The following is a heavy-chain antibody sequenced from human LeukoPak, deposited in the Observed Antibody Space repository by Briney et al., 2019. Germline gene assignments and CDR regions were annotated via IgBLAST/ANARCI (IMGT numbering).Heavy chain of an antibody. CDR1: GFTFSNYV. V-gene: IGHV3-23*01. D-gene: IGHD5-18*01. J-gene: IGHJ5*02. CDR3: AKGGYSYGHNWFDP. Sequence: PGGSLRLSCAASGFTFSNYVMGWVRQAPGKGLEWVSAISGSGGSTYYADSVKGRFTISRDNSKNTLYLQMNSLRAEDTAVYYCAKGGYSYGHNWFDPWGQGTLVTVSS. CDR2: ISGSGGST.